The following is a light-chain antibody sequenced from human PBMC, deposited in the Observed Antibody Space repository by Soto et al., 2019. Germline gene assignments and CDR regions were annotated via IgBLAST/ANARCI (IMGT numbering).Light chain of an antibody. J-gene: IGLJ1*01. CDR2: EVN. Sequence: QSVLTQPPSASGSPGQSVAISCTGTSSDVGGYNYVSWYQQHPGKAPKLMIYEVNKRPSGVPDRFSGSKSGNTASLTVAGLQAEDEADYYCSSYAGSSNVVGIGTKVTVL. V-gene: IGLV2-8*01. CDR1: SSDVGGYNY. CDR3: SSYAGSSNV.